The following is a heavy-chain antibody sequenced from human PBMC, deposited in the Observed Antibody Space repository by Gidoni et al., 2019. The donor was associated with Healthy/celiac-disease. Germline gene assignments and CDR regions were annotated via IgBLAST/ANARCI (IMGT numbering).Heavy chain of an antibody. CDR2: ISGSGGST. CDR3: AKCSGGSCYADY. D-gene: IGHD2-15*01. Sequence: EVQLLESGGGLVQPGGSLRLSCAASGFTFSSYAMSWVRQAPGKGLEWVSAISGSGGSTYYADSVKCRFTISRDNSKNTLYLQMNSLRAEDTAVYYCAKCSGGSCYADYWGQGTLVTVSS. V-gene: IGHV3-23*01. J-gene: IGHJ4*02. CDR1: GFTFSSYA.